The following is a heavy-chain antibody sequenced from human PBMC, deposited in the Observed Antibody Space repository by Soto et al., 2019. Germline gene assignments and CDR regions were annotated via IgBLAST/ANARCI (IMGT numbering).Heavy chain of an antibody. Sequence: SETLSLTCTVSGGSISSSSYYWGWIRQPPGKGLEWIGSIYYSGSTYYNPSLKSRVTISVDTSKNQFSLKLSSVTAADTAVYYCASLTTLAYYYYYYGMDVWCQGTTVT. CDR2: IYYSGST. V-gene: IGHV4-39*01. CDR1: GGSISSSSYY. J-gene: IGHJ6*02. CDR3: ASLTTLAYYYYYYGMDV. D-gene: IGHD1-26*01.